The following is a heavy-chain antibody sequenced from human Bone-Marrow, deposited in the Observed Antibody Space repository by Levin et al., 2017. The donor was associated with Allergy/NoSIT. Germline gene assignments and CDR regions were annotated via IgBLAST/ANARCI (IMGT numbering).Heavy chain of an antibody. J-gene: IGHJ4*02. CDR1: GGSISSGGYS. V-gene: IGHV4-30-2*01. Sequence: SQTLSLTCAVSGGSISSGGYSWSWIRQPPGKGLEWIGYIYHSGSTYYNPSLKSRVTISVDRSKNQFSLKLSSVTAADTAVYYCARGVKYRSGLDFDYWGQGTLVTVSS. D-gene: IGHD3-10*01. CDR3: ARGVKYRSGLDFDY. CDR2: IYHSGST.